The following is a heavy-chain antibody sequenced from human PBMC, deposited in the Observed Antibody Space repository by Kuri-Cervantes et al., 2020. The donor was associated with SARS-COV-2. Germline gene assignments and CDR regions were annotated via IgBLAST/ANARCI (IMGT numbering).Heavy chain of an antibody. J-gene: IGHJ4*02. CDR3: ACPHRYFDSWSGKTPFDN. D-gene: IGHD3-3*01. V-gene: IGHV4-59*01. Sequence: SETLSLTCTVSGGSISSYYWSWIRQPPGKGLEWIGYIYYSGSTNYNPSLKSRVTISVDTSKNQFSLKLSSVTAADTAMYYCACPHRYFDSWSGKTPFDNWGQGTLVTVSS. CDR2: IYYSGST. CDR1: GGSISSYY.